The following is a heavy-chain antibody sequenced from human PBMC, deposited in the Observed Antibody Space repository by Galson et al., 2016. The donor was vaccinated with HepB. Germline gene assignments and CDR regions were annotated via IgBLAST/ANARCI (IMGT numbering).Heavy chain of an antibody. CDR3: ARAEEYSSGWYGFFDY. D-gene: IGHD6-19*01. Sequence: SETLSLTCTVSGGSISSGYWTWIRQSAGKGLEWIGRVYPSGSTNYNPPLNSRVTMSIDMSKNQFSLRLRSVTAADTAVYYCARAEEYSSGWYGFFDYWGPGALVTVSS. CDR1: GGSISSGY. V-gene: IGHV4-4*07. J-gene: IGHJ4*02. CDR2: VYPSGST.